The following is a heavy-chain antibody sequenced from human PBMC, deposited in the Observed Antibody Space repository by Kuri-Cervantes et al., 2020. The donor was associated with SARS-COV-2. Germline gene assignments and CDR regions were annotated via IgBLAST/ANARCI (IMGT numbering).Heavy chain of an antibody. J-gene: IGHJ6*03. CDR2: ISSSSSYI. V-gene: IGHV3-21*04. CDR3: AKDITVVVPAAIHHFGYYMDV. Sequence: GESLKISCAASGFTFSSYSMNWVRQAPGKGLEWVSSISSSSSYIYYADSVKGRFTISRDNAKNTLYLQMNSLRAEDTAVYYCAKDITVVVPAAIHHFGYYMDVWGKGTTVTVSS. CDR1: GFTFSSYS. D-gene: IGHD2-2*01.